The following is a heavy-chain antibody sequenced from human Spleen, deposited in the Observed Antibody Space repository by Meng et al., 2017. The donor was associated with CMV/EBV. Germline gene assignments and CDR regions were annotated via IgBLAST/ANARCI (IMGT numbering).Heavy chain of an antibody. Sequence: LSLTCAASGFTFSVYSMNWVRQAPGKGLEWVSSISTSSSYLNYADSVKGRFTISRDNAKNSLYLQMNGLRAEDTAVYYCARDSPPGLFDYWGQGALVTVSS. V-gene: IGHV3-21*01. D-gene: IGHD1-14*01. CDR1: GFTFSVYS. CDR2: ISTSSSYL. CDR3: ARDSPPGLFDY. J-gene: IGHJ4*02.